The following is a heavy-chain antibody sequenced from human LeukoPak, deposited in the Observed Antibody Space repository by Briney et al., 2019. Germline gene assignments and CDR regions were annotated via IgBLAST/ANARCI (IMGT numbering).Heavy chain of an antibody. V-gene: IGHV1-24*01. J-gene: IGHJ4*02. Sequence: ASVKVSCKVSGYTLTELSMHWVRQAPGKGLEWMGGFDPEDGETIYAQKFQGRVTMTEDTSTDTAYMELSSLRSEDTAVYYCATDSRNMITFGGVIGPPDYWGQGTLVTVSS. CDR2: FDPEDGET. CDR1: GYTLTELS. CDR3: ATDSRNMITFGGVIGPPDY. D-gene: IGHD3-16*02.